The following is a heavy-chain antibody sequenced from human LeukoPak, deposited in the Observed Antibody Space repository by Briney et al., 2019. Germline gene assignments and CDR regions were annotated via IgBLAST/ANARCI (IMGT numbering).Heavy chain of an antibody. V-gene: IGHV1-69*13. Sequence: GASVKVSCKASGGTFSSYAISWVRQAPGLGLEWMGGIIPIFGTANYAQKFQGRVTITADESTSTAYMELSSLRSEDTAVYYCARIAARQLYYYYYMDVWGKGTTVTVSS. J-gene: IGHJ6*03. D-gene: IGHD6-6*01. CDR2: IIPIFGTA. CDR1: GGTFSSYA. CDR3: ARIAARQLYYYYYMDV.